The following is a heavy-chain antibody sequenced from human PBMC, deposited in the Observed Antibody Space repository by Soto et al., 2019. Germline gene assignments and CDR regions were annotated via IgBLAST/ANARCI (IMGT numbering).Heavy chain of an antibody. J-gene: IGHJ6*02. Sequence: QVDLVQSGAEVKKPGASVTISCKASGSAITRYYIHWVRQAPGRLLEWMGIINPGGGSASYAQKFQDRVTIDKDTSTGTVYMDLRSLRTEDTAVYYCARDTSGWSLNGLDGWGQGTTVNVSS. CDR1: GSAITRYY. D-gene: IGHD6-19*01. CDR3: ARDTSGWSLNGLDG. CDR2: INPGGGSA. V-gene: IGHV1-46*01.